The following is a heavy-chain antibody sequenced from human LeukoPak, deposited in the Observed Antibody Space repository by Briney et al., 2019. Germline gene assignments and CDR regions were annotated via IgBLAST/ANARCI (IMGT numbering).Heavy chain of an antibody. CDR2: INHSGST. Sequence: SETLSLTCAGYGGSFSGYYWSWIRQPPGKGLEWIGEINHSGSTNYNPSLKSRVTISVDTSKNQFSLKLSSVTAAETAVYYCARDRYSSSWYRNSFDYWGQGTLVTVSS. J-gene: IGHJ4*02. CDR3: ARDRYSSSWYRNSFDY. D-gene: IGHD6-13*01. V-gene: IGHV4-34*01. CDR1: GGSFSGYY.